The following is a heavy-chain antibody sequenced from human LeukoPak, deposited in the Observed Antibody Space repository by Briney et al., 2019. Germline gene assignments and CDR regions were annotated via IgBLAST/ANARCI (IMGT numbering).Heavy chain of an antibody. CDR3: ASDFGGSDDY. CDR2: INTDGSIT. CDR1: GFIFSSYW. V-gene: IGHV3-74*01. J-gene: IGHJ4*02. Sequence: GGSLRLSCAASGFIFSSYWMHWVRQAPGKGLVWVSRINTDGSITTYADSVKGRFTISRDNAKNTLYLQMNSLGAEDTAVYSCASDFGGSDDYWGQGTLVTVSS. D-gene: IGHD2-15*01.